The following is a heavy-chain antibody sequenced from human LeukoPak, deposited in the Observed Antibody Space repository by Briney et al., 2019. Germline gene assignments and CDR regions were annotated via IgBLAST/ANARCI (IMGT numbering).Heavy chain of an antibody. CDR3: ATSLSGWFGPSAYY. V-gene: IGHV3-48*03. D-gene: IGHD6-19*01. CDR2: ISGDNRAI. Sequence: GGSLRLSCAASGFSFSSYEMSWVRQDTGKGLEWISFISGDNRAIHYADSVRGRFTIPADHAKNSVYLQMNSLRAEDTAVYYCATSLSGWFGPSAYYWGQGTPVTVSS. J-gene: IGHJ4*02. CDR1: GFSFSSYE.